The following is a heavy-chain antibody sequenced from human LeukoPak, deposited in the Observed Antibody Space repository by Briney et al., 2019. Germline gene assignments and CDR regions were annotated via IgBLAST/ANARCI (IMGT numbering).Heavy chain of an antibody. D-gene: IGHD5-12*01. Sequence: ASVKVSCKASGYTFTGYYMHWVRQAPGQGLEWMGWTNPNSGGTNYAQKFQGRVTMTRDTSISTAYMELSRLRSDDTAVYYCARDKGGGYALRYYYYYYMDVWGKGTTVTISS. CDR3: ARDKGGGYALRYYYYYYMDV. V-gene: IGHV1-2*02. CDR1: GYTFTGYY. J-gene: IGHJ6*03. CDR2: TNPNSGGT.